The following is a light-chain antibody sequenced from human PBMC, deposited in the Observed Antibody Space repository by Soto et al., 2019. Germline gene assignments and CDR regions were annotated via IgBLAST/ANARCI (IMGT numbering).Light chain of an antibody. Sequence: QSALTKPASVSGSPGQSITISCTGTRSDVGGYNYVSWYQQHPGKVPKLIIYDVSNRPSGVSNRFSGSKSGNTASLTISGLQAEDEADYYCSSYTSSSTPFVFGTGTKLTVL. V-gene: IGLV2-14*03. CDR3: SSYTSSSTPFV. CDR1: RSDVGGYNY. J-gene: IGLJ1*01. CDR2: DVS.